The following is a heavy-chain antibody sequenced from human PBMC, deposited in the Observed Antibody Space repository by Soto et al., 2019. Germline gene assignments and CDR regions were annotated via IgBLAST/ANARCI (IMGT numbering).Heavy chain of an antibody. CDR2: ISSSSSYI. CDR3: AREKYYDILTGYSNYSGMDV. Sequence: GGSLRLSCAASGFTFSSYSMNWVRQAPGKGLEWVSSISSSSSYIYYADSVKGRFTISRDNAKNSLYLQMNSLRAEDTAVYYCAREKYYDILTGYSNYSGMDVWGQGTTVTVSS. J-gene: IGHJ6*02. D-gene: IGHD3-9*01. V-gene: IGHV3-21*01. CDR1: GFTFSSYS.